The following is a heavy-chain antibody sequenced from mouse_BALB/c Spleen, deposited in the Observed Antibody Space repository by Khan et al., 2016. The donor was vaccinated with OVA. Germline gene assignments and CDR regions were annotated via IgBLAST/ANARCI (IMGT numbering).Heavy chain of an antibody. D-gene: IGHD2-1*01. J-gene: IGHJ3*01. V-gene: IGHV5-9-3*01. Sequence: EVELVESGGALVKPGGSLKLSCAASGFTFSTYAMSWVRQTPEKRLEWVATINSVGDYTYYPDSVTGRFTISRDNAKNTLYLQMSSLRSEDTAMYYCSRSPYGNFAYWGQGTLVTVSA. CDR3: SRSPYGNFAY. CDR2: INSVGDYT. CDR1: GFTFSTYA.